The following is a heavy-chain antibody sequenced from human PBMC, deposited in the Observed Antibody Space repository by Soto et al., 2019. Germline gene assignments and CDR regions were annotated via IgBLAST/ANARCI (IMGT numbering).Heavy chain of an antibody. CDR2: IKQDGSEK. J-gene: IGHJ4*02. Sequence: WGSLRLSCAASGFTFVSYWMIFFRQSPFKWLEWVANIKQDGSEKYYVDSVKGRFTISRDNAKNSLYLQMNSLRAEDTAVYYCATEHIVVVTAIPGYFDYWGQGTLVTVSS. D-gene: IGHD2-21*02. CDR1: GFTFVSYW. CDR3: ATEHIVVVTAIPGYFDY. V-gene: IGHV3-7*01.